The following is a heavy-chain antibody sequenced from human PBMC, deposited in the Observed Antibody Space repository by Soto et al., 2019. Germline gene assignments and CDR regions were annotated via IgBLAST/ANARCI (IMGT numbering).Heavy chain of an antibody. V-gene: IGHV4-34*01. CDR2: INHSGST. CDR1: GGSFSGYY. Sequence: SETLSLTCAVYGGSFSGYYWSWIRQPPGKGLEWIGEINHSGSTNYNPSLKSRFSISVDTSKNQFSLKLSSVTAADTAVYYCAREMDSSGYYYWGQGTLVTVSS. D-gene: IGHD3-22*01. CDR3: AREMDSSGYYY. J-gene: IGHJ4*02.